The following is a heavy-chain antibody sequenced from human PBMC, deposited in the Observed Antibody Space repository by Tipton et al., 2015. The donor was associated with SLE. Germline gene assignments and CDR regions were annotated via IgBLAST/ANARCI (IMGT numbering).Heavy chain of an antibody. CDR3: AKMDCCGHCHSDS. D-gene: IGHD2-21*01. CDR2: LKSKTAGGTT. Sequence: LRLSCAGSGFTFRQAWMSWVRQAPGKGLEWVGRLKSKTAGGTTDYAAPVKGRFTISRDDSKNTLYLHMNNLRADDTAFYYCAKMDCCGHCHSDSWGQGILVTVS. V-gene: IGHV3-15*01. J-gene: IGHJ4*02. CDR1: GFTFRQAW.